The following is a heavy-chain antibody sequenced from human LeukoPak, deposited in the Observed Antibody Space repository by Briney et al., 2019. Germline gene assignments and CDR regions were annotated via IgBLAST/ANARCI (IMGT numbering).Heavy chain of an antibody. CDR3: AKGGIKYYYGSGRTEYFQH. CDR2: IWYDGSNK. V-gene: IGHV3-33*06. J-gene: IGHJ1*01. D-gene: IGHD3-10*01. CDR1: GFTFSSYG. Sequence: GSLRLSCAASGFTFSSYGMHWVRQAPGKGLEWVAVIWYDGSNKYYANSVKGRFTISRDNSKNTLYLQMNSLRAEDTAVYYCAKGGIKYYYGSGRTEYFQHWGQGTLVTVSS.